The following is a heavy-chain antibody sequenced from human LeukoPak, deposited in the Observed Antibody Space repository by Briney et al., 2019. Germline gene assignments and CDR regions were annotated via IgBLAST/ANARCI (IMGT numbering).Heavy chain of an antibody. CDR3: TRDGGVAVTPLDFDF. Sequence: SETLSLTCTVFGASISTHYWSWIRQSPGKGLEWIGYISYRGSTDYNPSLRSRVTLSVDTSTNQISLRLMSVTAADTAVYYCTRDGGVAVTPLDFDFWGLGTLVTVSS. CDR1: GASISTHY. CDR2: ISYRGST. D-gene: IGHD6-19*01. V-gene: IGHV4-59*11. J-gene: IGHJ4*02.